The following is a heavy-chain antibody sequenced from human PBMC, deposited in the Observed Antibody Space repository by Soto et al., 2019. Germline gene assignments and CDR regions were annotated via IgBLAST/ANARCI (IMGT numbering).Heavy chain of an antibody. D-gene: IGHD6-19*01. CDR3: ARDCAGYSSGWYQRGGFDY. Sequence: QVQLVESGGGVVQPGRSLRPSCAASGFTFSSYGMHWVRQAPGKGLEWVAVIWYDGSNKYYAASVKGRFTISRDHSKNTLYLQMNSLRAEDTAVYYCARDCAGYSSGWYQRGGFDYWGQGTLVTVSS. J-gene: IGHJ4*02. CDR2: IWYDGSNK. V-gene: IGHV3-33*01. CDR1: GFTFSSYG.